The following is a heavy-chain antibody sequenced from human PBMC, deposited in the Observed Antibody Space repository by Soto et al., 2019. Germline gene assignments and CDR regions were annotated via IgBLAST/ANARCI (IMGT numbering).Heavy chain of an antibody. CDR2: INPNSGGT. D-gene: IGHD1-1*01. CDR1: GYTFTGYY. CDR3: ARGVQLERLASDY. Sequence: QVQLVQSGAEVKKPGASVKVSCKASGYTFTGYYMHWVRQAPGQGLEWMGWINPNSGGTNYAHKFQGRVPRPRDTSIRTSDMELSRLRSDDTAVYYCARGVQLERLASDYWGQGTLVTVSS. J-gene: IGHJ4*02. V-gene: IGHV1-2*07.